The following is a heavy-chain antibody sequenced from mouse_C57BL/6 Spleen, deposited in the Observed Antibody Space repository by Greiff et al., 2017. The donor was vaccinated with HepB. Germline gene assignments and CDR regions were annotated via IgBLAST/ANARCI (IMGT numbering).Heavy chain of an antibody. J-gene: IGHJ3*01. D-gene: IGHD2-4*01. V-gene: IGHV1-76*01. CDR2: IYPGSGNT. CDR3: ARDDYDYRFAY. CDR1: GYTFTDYY. Sequence: VQLQQSGAELVRPGASVKLSCKASGYTFTDYYINWVKQRPGQGLEWIARIYPGSGNTYYNEKFKGKATLTAEKSSSTAYMQLSSLTSEDSAVYFCARDDYDYRFAYWGQGTLVTVSA.